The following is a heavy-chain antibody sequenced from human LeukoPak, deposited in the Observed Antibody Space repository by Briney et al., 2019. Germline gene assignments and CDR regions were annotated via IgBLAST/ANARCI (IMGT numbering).Heavy chain of an antibody. D-gene: IGHD3-9*01. CDR3: ARTNYDILTGSATYYYYYYMDV. Sequence: GGSLRLSCAASGFIVSNNHINWIRQAPGKGLEWVANIKEDGSEKYYVDSVKGRFTISRDNAKNSLYLQMNSLRAEDTAVYYCARTNYDILTGSATYYYYYYMDVWGKGTTVTVSS. V-gene: IGHV3-7*01. J-gene: IGHJ6*03. CDR1: GFIVSNNH. CDR2: IKEDGSEK.